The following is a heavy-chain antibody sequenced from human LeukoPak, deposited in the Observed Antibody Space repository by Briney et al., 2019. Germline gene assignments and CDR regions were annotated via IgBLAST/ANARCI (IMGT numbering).Heavy chain of an antibody. V-gene: IGHV4-34*01. CDR1: GGSFSGYC. D-gene: IGHD5-12*01. CDR3: ASRGYSGLDY. Sequence: KPSETLSLTCAVYGGSFSGYCWSWIRQPPGKGLEWIGEINHSGSTNYNPSLKSRVTISVDTSKNQFSLKLSSVTAADTAVYYCASRGYSGLDYWGQGTLVTVSS. CDR2: INHSGST. J-gene: IGHJ4*02.